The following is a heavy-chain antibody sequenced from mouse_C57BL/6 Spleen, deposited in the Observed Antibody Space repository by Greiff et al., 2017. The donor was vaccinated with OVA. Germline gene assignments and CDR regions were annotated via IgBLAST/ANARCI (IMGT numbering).Heavy chain of an antibody. CDR1: GYSFTGYY. J-gene: IGHJ1*03. CDR3: AKVLYYYGSSYGYFDV. V-gene: IGHV1-42*01. Sequence: VQLQQSGPELVKPGASVKISCKASGYSFTGYYMNWVKQSPEKSLEWIGEINPSTGGTTYNPKFKAKATLTVDKSSRTAYMKLKSLTAEDSAVDYCAKVLYYYGSSYGYFDVWGTGTTVTVSS. D-gene: IGHD1-1*01. CDR2: INPSTGGT.